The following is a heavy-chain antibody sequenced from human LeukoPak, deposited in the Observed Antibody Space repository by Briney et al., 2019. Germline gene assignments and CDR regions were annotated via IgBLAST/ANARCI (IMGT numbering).Heavy chain of an antibody. CDR2: IFYSGST. CDR1: GGSISTSNYY. CDR3: ASLGRTYYGSGSYLFYAFDI. V-gene: IGHV4-39*07. Sequence: SETLSLTCTVSGGSISTSNYYWGWIRQPPGKGLEWIGNIFYSGSTYYGPSLKSRLTISLDTSRNQFSLKLSSVTAADTAVYYCASLGRTYYGSGSYLFYAFDIWGQGTMVTVSS. J-gene: IGHJ3*02. D-gene: IGHD3-10*01.